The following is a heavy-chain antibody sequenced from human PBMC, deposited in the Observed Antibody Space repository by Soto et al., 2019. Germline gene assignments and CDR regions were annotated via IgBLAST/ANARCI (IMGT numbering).Heavy chain of an antibody. CDR1: GFTFSSYS. V-gene: IGHV3-21*01. CDR3: ARMMERITIFGVVGGY. J-gene: IGHJ4*02. CDR2: ISSSSSYI. Sequence: EVQLVESGGGLVKPGGSLRLSCAASGFTFSSYSMNWVRQAPGKGLEWVSSISSSSSYIYYADSVKGRFTISRDNAKNSLYLQMNSLRAEDTAVYYCARMMERITIFGVVGGYRGQGTLVTVSS. D-gene: IGHD3-3*01.